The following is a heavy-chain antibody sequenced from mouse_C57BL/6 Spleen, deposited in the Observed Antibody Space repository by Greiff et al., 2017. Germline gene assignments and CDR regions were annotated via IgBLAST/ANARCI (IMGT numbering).Heavy chain of an antibody. V-gene: IGHV1-52*01. CDR3: ARDWVTTGYDAMDY. CDR1: SYTFTSYW. Sequence: QVQLQQPGAELVRPGSSVKLSCKASSYTFTSYWMHWVKQRPIQGLEWIGNIDPSDSETHYNQKFKDKATLTVDKSSSTAYMQLSSLTSVDSAVYYCARDWVTTGYDAMDYWGQGTSVTVSS. J-gene: IGHJ4*01. D-gene: IGHD2-2*01. CDR2: IDPSDSET.